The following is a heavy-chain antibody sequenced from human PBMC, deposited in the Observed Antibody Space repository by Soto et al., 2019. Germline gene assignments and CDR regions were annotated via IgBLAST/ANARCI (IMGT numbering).Heavy chain of an antibody. J-gene: IGHJ4*02. CDR3: ATDWGSGWDGGLGN. Sequence: QVQLVQSGAELKTPGSSVKVSCKTSGGTFDNSGFNWVRQAPGQGLEWMGRIIPLFGTPKYAQRFQGRVTITADASTATAFMELSNLRSEDTAVYFCATDWGSGWDGGLGNWGQGTLVSVSS. CDR2: IIPLFGTP. CDR1: GGTFDNSG. V-gene: IGHV1-69*18. D-gene: IGHD3-16*01.